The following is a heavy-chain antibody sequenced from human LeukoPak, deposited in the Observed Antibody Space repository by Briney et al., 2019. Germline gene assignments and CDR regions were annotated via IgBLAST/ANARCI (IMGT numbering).Heavy chain of an antibody. CDR1: GFTFSSYD. CDR3: ARGSKGYYDILTGPGD. J-gene: IGHJ4*02. Sequence: PGGSLRLSRAASGFTFSSYDMHWVRQATGKGLEWVSAIGTAGDTYYPGSVKGRFTISRENAKNSLYLQMNSLRAGDTAVYYCARGSKGYYDILTGPGDWGQGTLVTVSS. D-gene: IGHD3-9*01. V-gene: IGHV3-13*01. CDR2: IGTAGDT.